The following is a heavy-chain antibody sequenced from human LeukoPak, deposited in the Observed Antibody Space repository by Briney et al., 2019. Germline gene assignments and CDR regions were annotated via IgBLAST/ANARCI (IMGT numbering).Heavy chain of an antibody. D-gene: IGHD2-21*02. Sequence: ASVKVSCKASGYTFTNYYMHWVRQAPGQGLEWMGTINPSGGSTTYAQKFQGRVTMTRDMSTSTVYMELSSLRSEGTAVYFCAREYCGGDCYSHYYYYMDVWGKGTTVTVSS. CDR1: GYTFTNYY. J-gene: IGHJ6*03. CDR2: INPSGGST. V-gene: IGHV1-46*01. CDR3: AREYCGGDCYSHYYYYMDV.